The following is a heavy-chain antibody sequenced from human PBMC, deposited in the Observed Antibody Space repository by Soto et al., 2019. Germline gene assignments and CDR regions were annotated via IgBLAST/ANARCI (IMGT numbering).Heavy chain of an antibody. CDR2: IWYDGSNK. J-gene: IGHJ4*02. Sequence: HPGGSLRLSCAASGFTFSSYGMHWVRQAPGKGLEWVAVIWYDGSNKYYADFVKGRFTISRDNSKNTLYLQMNSLRAEDTAVYYCARDPSVDYYDSSGTLDYWGQGTLVTVSS. V-gene: IGHV3-33*01. D-gene: IGHD3-22*01. CDR1: GFTFSSYG. CDR3: ARDPSVDYYDSSGTLDY.